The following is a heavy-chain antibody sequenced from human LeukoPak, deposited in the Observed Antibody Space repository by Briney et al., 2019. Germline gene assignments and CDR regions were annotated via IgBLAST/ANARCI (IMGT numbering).Heavy chain of an antibody. CDR3: ARDTYRFDDY. J-gene: IGHJ4*02. CDR2: IKEDGSDK. V-gene: IGHV3-7*01. CDR1: GFTFSNYW. Sequence: PGGSLRLSCAASGFTFSNYWMSWVRQAPGKGLEWVASIKEDGSDKYYVGSVKGRFAISRDNAKNSLYLQMGSLRADDTAVYYCARDTYRFDDYWGQGTLVTVSS.